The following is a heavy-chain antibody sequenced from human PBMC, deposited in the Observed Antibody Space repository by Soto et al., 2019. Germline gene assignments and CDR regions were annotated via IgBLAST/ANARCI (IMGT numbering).Heavy chain of an antibody. CDR3: ARAAAAFYAFDI. V-gene: IGHV3-21*01. CDR2: ISSSSSYI. J-gene: IGHJ3*02. D-gene: IGHD6-13*01. Sequence: PGGSLRLSCAASGFTFSSYSMNWVRQAPGKGLEWVSSISSSSSYIYYADSVKGRFTISRDNAKNSLYLQMNSLRAEDTAVYYFARAAAAFYAFDIWGQGTMVTVSS. CDR1: GFTFSSYS.